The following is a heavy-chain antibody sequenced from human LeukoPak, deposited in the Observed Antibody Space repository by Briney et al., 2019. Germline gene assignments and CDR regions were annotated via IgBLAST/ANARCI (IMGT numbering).Heavy chain of an antibody. V-gene: IGHV3-48*04. CDR1: GLTFSSYW. CDR2: ISSSGSTI. D-gene: IGHD3-10*02. J-gene: IGHJ6*04. Sequence: GGSLRLSCAASGLTFSSYWMSWVRQAPGKGLEWVSYISSSGSTIYYADSVKGRFTISRDNAKNSLYLQMNSLRAEDTAVYYCAELSITMIGGVWGKGTTVTISS. CDR3: AELSITMIGGV.